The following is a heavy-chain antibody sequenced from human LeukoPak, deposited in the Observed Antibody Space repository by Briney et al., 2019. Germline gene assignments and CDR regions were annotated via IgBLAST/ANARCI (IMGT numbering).Heavy chain of an antibody. Sequence: KASETLSLTCTVSGGSISSSSHYWGWIRQPPGKGLEWIGSIFYSGNTYYNSSLKSRVTISVDTSKNQFSLKLSSVTAADTAVYYCAREGAEYYDILTGPFDYWGQGTLVTVSS. CDR3: AREGAEYYDILTGPFDY. CDR1: GGSISSSSHY. CDR2: IFYSGNT. D-gene: IGHD3-9*01. J-gene: IGHJ4*02. V-gene: IGHV4-39*07.